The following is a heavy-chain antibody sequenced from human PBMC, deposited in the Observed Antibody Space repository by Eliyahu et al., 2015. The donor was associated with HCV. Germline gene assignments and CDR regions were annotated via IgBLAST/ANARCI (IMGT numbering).Heavy chain of an antibody. CDR1: GFAFRDHW. CDR2: IKEDGSEK. J-gene: IGHJ4*02. V-gene: IGHV3-7*01. Sequence: EVQLVESGGGLVQPGGSXXLSCAVXGFAFRDHWMNWVRQAPGKGLEWLANIKEDGSEKXYVDSVKGRFTISRDNAKNSLYLQMNSLRAEDTAVYYCLRGRLGLDYWGQGTLVTVSS. CDR3: LRGRLGLDY. D-gene: IGHD3-9*01.